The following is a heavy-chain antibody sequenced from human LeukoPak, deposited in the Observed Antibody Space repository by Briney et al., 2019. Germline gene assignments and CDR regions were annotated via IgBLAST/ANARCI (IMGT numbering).Heavy chain of an antibody. CDR1: GFTFSTTY. CDR2: IYSGGST. V-gene: IGHV3-66*01. CDR3: AGFGSYYFDY. J-gene: IGHJ4*02. D-gene: IGHD3-10*01. Sequence: QPGGSLRLSCAASGFTFSTTYMTGARQAPGRGLEWVSVIYSGGSTYYADSVKGRFTISRDNSKNTLYLQMNSLRAEDTAVYFCAGFGSYYFDYWGQGTLVTVSS.